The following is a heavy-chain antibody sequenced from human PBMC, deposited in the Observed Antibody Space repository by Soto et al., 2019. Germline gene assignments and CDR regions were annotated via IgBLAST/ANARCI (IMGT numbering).Heavy chain of an antibody. CDR1: GGSISSGGYY. CDR2: IYYSGST. CDR3: ARDRNSDILTGYFYPNYYYGMDV. D-gene: IGHD3-9*01. V-gene: IGHV4-31*03. Sequence: PSETLSLTCTVSGGSISSGGYYWSWIRQHPGKGLEWIGYIYYSGSTYYNPSLKSRVTISVDTSKNQFSLKLSSVTAADTAVYYCARDRNSDILTGYFYPNYYYGMDVWGPGTTVTVSS. J-gene: IGHJ6*02.